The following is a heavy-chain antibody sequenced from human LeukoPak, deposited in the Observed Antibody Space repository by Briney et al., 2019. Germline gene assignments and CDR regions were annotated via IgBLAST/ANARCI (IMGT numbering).Heavy chain of an antibody. Sequence: SETLSHTFSDSADHLFNYQWKSIRQPPGKGEEWIGYNSYSGSTNCAPSLKSRVTISLETSKNQISLKVSSVTAVDAAVYYCAGGRVVSRFDYWGQGSLVTVSS. D-gene: IGHD3-3*01. V-gene: IGHV4-59*01. CDR3: AGGRVVSRFDY. CDR2: NSYSGST. CDR1: ADHLFNYQ. J-gene: IGHJ4*02.